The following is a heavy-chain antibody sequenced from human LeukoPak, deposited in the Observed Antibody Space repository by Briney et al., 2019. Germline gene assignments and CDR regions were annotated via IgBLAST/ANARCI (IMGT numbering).Heavy chain of an antibody. CDR3: ARDKFEDGYNDAFDI. V-gene: IGHV1-2*02. D-gene: IGHD5-24*01. CDR2: INPKSGGT. Sequence: ASVKVSCKASGYTFTGYYMHWVRQAPGQGLEWMGWINPKSGGTNYAQKFQGRVTMTRDTSISTAYMELSRLRSDDTAVYYCARDKFEDGYNDAFDIWGQGTMVTVSS. CDR1: GYTFTGYY. J-gene: IGHJ3*02.